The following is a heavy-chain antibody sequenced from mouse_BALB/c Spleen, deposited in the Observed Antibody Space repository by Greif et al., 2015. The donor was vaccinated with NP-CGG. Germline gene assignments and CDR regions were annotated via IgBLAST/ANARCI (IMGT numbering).Heavy chain of an antibody. CDR3: ARHHYGNYVDY. CDR2: INSGGSYT. J-gene: IGHJ2*01. CDR1: GFTFSSYG. Sequence: EVQLVESGGDLVKPGGSLKLSCAASGFTFSSYGMSWVRQTPDKRLEWVATINSGGSYTYYPDSVKGRFTISRDNAKNTLYLQMSSLKSEDTAMYYCARHHYGNYVDYWGQGTTLTVSS. D-gene: IGHD2-1*01. V-gene: IGHV5-6*01.